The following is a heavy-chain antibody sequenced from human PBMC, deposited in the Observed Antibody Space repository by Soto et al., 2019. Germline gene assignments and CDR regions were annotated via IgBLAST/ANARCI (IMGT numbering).Heavy chain of an antibody. V-gene: IGHV4-39*01. J-gene: IGHJ6*02. CDR1: GGSISSSSYY. CDR3: ARQRTRNYYYYYGMDV. Sequence: SETLSLTCTVSGGSISSSSYYWGWIRQPPGKGLEWIGSIYYSGSTYYNPSLKSRVTISVDTSKNQFSLKLSSVTAADTAVYYCARQRTRNYYYYYGMDVWGQGTTGTVSS. CDR2: IYYSGST.